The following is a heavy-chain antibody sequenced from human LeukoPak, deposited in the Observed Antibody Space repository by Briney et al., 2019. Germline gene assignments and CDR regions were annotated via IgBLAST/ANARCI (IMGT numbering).Heavy chain of an antibody. CDR1: GFTFNSYW. Sequence: PGGSLRLSCAASGFTFNSYWMSWVRQAPGKGLEWVANIDPDGSEKQYGDSVKGRFTTSRYNAKNSLYLQMNSLRAEDTAIYYCARIYYFGDDNWRYFDNWGQGTLVTVS. J-gene: IGHJ4*02. CDR3: ARIYYFGDDNWRYFDN. D-gene: IGHD3-10*01. CDR2: IDPDGSEK. V-gene: IGHV3-7*01.